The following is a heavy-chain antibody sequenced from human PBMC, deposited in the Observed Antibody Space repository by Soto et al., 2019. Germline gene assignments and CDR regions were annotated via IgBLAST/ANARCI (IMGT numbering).Heavy chain of an antibody. CDR2: ISWNSGRI. V-gene: IGHV3-9*01. D-gene: IGHD6-19*01. Sequence: EVQLVESGGGLVQPGRSLRLACAASGFTFDDYAMHWVRQGPGKGLEWVSGISWNSGRIDYADSVKGRFTISRDNAKKSLYLQMNSLIGEDTALYFCAKDIREDGSGWTEFDTWGQGILVTVSS. CDR3: AKDIREDGSGWTEFDT. CDR1: GFTFDDYA. J-gene: IGHJ4*02.